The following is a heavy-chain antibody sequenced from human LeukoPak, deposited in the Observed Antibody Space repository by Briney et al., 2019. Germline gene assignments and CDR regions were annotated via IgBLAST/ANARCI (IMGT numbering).Heavy chain of an antibody. CDR1: GYTFTSYG. V-gene: IGHV1-8*02. Sequence: GASVKVSCKASGYTFTSYGISWVRQATGQGLEWMGWMNPNSGNTGYVQKFQGRVTMTRNTSISTAYMELSSLRSEDTAVYYCARGVRFGELLDYWGQGTLVTVSS. CDR3: ARGVRFGELLDY. D-gene: IGHD3-10*01. J-gene: IGHJ4*02. CDR2: MNPNSGNT.